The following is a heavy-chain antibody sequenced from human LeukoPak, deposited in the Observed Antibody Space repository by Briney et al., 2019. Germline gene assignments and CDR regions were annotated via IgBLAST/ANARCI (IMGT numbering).Heavy chain of an antibody. Sequence: ASVKVSCKASGYTFTSYAMNWVRQAPGQGLEWMGWINTNTGNPTYAQGFTGRFVFSLDTSVSTAYLQISSLKAEDTAVYYCARDLNYDGYYFGWFDPWGQGTLVTVSS. J-gene: IGHJ5*02. CDR2: INTNTGNP. CDR1: GYTFTSYA. CDR3: ARDLNYDGYYFGWFDP. D-gene: IGHD3-22*01. V-gene: IGHV7-4-1*02.